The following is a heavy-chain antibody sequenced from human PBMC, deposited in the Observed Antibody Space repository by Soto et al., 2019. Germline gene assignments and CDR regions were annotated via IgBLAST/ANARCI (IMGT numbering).Heavy chain of an antibody. J-gene: IGHJ4*01. D-gene: IGHD4-4*01. CDR3: VPSDLDSSNYGYFDY. Sequence: GGALRLSYAASGFTFSRYAMSWVRQARGKGLEWVSAISGSGGSTYYVDSVKGRFTISRDNSKNTLYLQMNSLRAEDTAVYYCVPSDLDSSNYGYFDYWGHATLVTV. CDR1: GFTFSRYA. CDR2: ISGSGGST. V-gene: IGHV3-23*01.